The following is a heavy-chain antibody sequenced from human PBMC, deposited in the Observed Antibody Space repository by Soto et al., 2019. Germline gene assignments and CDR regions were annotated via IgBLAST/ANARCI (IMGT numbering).Heavy chain of an antibody. J-gene: IGHJ4*02. D-gene: IGHD3-16*01. CDR2: ISSSSSYI. CDR1: GFTFSSYS. V-gene: IGHV3-21*01. Sequence: GGSLRLSCAASGFTFSSYSMNWVRQAPGKGLEWVSSISSSSSYIYYADSVKGRFTISRDNAKNSLYLQMNSLRAEDTAVYYCARDGPQLPTFGGVKAFDYWGQGTLVTVSS. CDR3: ARDGPQLPTFGGVKAFDY.